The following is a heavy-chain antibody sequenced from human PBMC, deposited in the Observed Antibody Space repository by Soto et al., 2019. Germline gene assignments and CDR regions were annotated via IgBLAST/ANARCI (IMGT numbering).Heavy chain of an antibody. CDR3: TTELWRIVVVVSCTGYFNP. CDR2: IKSKSDGGTT. D-gene: IGHD2-21*01. V-gene: IGHV3-15*01. Sequence: GGSLRLSCAASGFTFSDAWMSWVRQAPGKGLDWVGRIKSKSDGGTTEYAAPVRGRFTISRDDSKNTLYLQMNSLKTEDTAVYYCTTELWRIVVVVSCTGYFNPWGQGTPVSV. CDR1: GFTFSDAW. J-gene: IGHJ5*02.